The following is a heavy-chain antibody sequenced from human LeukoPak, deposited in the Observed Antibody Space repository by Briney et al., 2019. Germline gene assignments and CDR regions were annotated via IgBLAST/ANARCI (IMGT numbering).Heavy chain of an antibody. V-gene: IGHV3-53*01. CDR3: ASALVGMTVI. D-gene: IGHD4-11*01. CDR2: IYSDANT. J-gene: IGHJ4*02. Sequence: GGSLRLSCAASGFTVRSNYMSWVRQVPGKGLEWVSVIYSDANTYYADSVKGRFTISRDNAKNSLYLQMNSLRAEDTAVYYCASALVGMTVIWGQGTLVTVSS. CDR1: GFTVRSNY.